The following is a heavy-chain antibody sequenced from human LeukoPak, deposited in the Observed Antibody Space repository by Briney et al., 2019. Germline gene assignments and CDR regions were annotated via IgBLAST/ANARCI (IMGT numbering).Heavy chain of an antibody. J-gene: IGHJ6*03. CDR1: GYTLTELS. Sequence: ASVKVSCRVSGYTLTELSMHWVRQAPGKGLEWMGGFDPEDGETIYAQKFQGRVTMTEDTSTDTAYMELSSLRSEDTAVYYCATMKTVAGTDYYYYMDVWAKGPRSPSP. V-gene: IGHV1-24*01. D-gene: IGHD6-19*01. CDR3: ATMKTVAGTDYYYYMDV. CDR2: FDPEDGET.